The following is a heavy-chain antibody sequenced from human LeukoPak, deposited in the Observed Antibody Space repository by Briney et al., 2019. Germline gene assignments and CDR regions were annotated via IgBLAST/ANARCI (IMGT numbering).Heavy chain of an antibody. Sequence: SETLSPTCTVSGGSISSSSYYWGWIRQPPGKGLEWIGSIYYTGSTYYNPSLKSRVTISVDTSKNQFSLKLSSVTAADTAVYYCARSYSGSFDFDYWGQGTLVTVSS. CDR2: IYYTGST. D-gene: IGHD1-26*01. V-gene: IGHV4-39*01. CDR1: GGSISSSSYY. CDR3: ARSYSGSFDFDY. J-gene: IGHJ4*02.